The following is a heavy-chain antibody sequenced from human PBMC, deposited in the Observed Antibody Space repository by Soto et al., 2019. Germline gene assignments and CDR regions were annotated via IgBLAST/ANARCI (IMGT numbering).Heavy chain of an antibody. Sequence: GSLRLSCAASRFTFSGYSMTWVRQAPGKGLEWVSAISGSGISTYYADSVKGRFTISRDNSKNMLYLQMNSLRAEDTAVYHCAKDVGDSSGYYGNVFDIWGQGTMVTVSS. CDR3: AKDVGDSSGYYGNVFDI. CDR2: ISGSGIST. V-gene: IGHV3-23*01. CDR1: RFTFSGYS. J-gene: IGHJ3*02. D-gene: IGHD3-22*01.